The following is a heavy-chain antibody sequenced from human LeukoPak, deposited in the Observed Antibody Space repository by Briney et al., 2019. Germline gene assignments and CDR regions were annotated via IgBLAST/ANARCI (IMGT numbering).Heavy chain of an antibody. V-gene: IGHV4-39*01. D-gene: IGHD1-1*01. CDR3: ARRAYSAAYWKHFDY. J-gene: IGHJ4*02. CDR1: GVSISSSRDY. CDR2: IYYHENT. Sequence: PSETLSLNCTVSGVSISSSRDYWGWIRQAPGKGLEWIGSIYYHENTYYNSSLKSRVTISVDTSKNQFSLKLNSVTAADTAVYFCARRAYSAAYWKHFDYWGQGTLVTVSS.